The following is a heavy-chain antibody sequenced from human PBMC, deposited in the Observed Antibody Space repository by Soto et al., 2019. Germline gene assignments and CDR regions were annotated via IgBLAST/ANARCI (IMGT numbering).Heavy chain of an antibody. CDR3: ERGDYYDSSGSPPFDP. J-gene: IGHJ5*02. V-gene: IGHV4-34*01. Sequence: SETLSLTCAVYGGSFSGYYWSWIRQPPGKGQEWIGEINHSGSTNYNPSLKSRVTISVDTSKNQFSLKLSSVTAADTAVYYCERGDYYDSSGSPPFDPWGKGTLVTVSS. CDR1: GGSFSGYY. CDR2: INHSGST. D-gene: IGHD3-22*01.